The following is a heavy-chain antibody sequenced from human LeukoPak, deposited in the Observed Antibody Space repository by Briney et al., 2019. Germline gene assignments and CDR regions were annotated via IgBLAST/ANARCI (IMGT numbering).Heavy chain of an antibody. CDR3: ARDPDYGEHDKGWFDP. J-gene: IGHJ5*02. V-gene: IGHV1-69*13. Sequence: SVKVSCKASGGTFSSYAISWVRQAPGQGLEWMGGIIPIFGTANYAQKFQGRVTITADESTSTAYMELSSLRSEDTAVYYCARDPDYGEHDKGWFDPWGQGTLVTVSS. D-gene: IGHD4-17*01. CDR1: GGTFSSYA. CDR2: IIPIFGTA.